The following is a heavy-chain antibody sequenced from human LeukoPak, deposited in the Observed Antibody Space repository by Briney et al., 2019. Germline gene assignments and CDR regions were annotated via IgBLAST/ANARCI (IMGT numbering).Heavy chain of an antibody. CDR2: IIPIFGTA. D-gene: IGHD4-23*01. CDR1: GGTFSSYA. Sequence: SVKLSCKASGGTFSSYAISWVRQAPGQGLEWMGGIIPIFGTANYAQKFQGRVTITTDESTSTAYMELSSLRSEDTAVYYCAGGPVTPRIFDYWGQGTLVTVSS. V-gene: IGHV1-69*05. J-gene: IGHJ4*02. CDR3: AGGPVTPRIFDY.